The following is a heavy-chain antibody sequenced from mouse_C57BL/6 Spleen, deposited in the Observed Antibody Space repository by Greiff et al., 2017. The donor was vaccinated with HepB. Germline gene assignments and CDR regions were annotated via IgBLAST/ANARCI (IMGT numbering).Heavy chain of an antibody. J-gene: IGHJ3*01. Sequence: QVHVKQSGAELVKPGASVKLSCKASGYTFTSYWMHWVKQRPGQGLEWIGMIHPNSGSTNYNEKFKSKATLTVDKSSSTAYMQLSSLTSEDSAVYYCASLYYDYDEEFAYWGQGTLVTVSA. CDR3: ASLYYDYDEEFAY. D-gene: IGHD2-4*01. V-gene: IGHV1-64*01. CDR2: IHPNSGST. CDR1: GYTFTSYW.